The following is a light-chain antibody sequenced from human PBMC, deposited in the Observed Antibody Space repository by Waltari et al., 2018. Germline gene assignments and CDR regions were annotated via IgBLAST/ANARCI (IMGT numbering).Light chain of an antibody. CDR2: SNN. CDR1: RSNVGSNT. J-gene: IGLJ2*01. Sequence: QSVLSQPPSESGTPGQRVTISCSGTRSNVGSNTVNWYQHLPGTSPKLLIYSNNHRPSGVPDRFSASKSGTSAALAISGLQSEDEGDDYCAAWDGGLNGLIFGGGTKLTVL. CDR3: AAWDGGLNGLI. V-gene: IGLV1-44*01.